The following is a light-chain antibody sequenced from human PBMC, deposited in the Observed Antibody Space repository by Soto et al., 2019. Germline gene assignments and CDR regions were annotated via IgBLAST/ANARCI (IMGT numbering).Light chain of an antibody. CDR2: DAS. CDR3: QQYDNYPLN. V-gene: IGKV1-5*01. Sequence: IQMTHSPSTLSASVGDRVTITFRASQSVRSWLAWYQQKPGRAPKFLIYDASSLESGVPSRFSGSGSGTEFTLTISNLQPDDFATYYCQQYDNYPLNFGGGTKVDIK. CDR1: QSVRSW. J-gene: IGKJ4*01.